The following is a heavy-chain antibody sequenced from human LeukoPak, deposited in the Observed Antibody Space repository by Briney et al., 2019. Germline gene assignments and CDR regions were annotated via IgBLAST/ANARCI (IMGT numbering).Heavy chain of an antibody. D-gene: IGHD3-16*01. J-gene: IGHJ4*02. CDR2: IYSGGST. Sequence: PGGSLRLSCAASGFTFSSYAMSWVRQAPGKGLEWVSVIYSGGSTYYADSVKGRFTISRDNSKNTLYLQMNSLRAEDTAVYYCAKDRANWAIDDWGQGTQVTVSS. V-gene: IGHV3-23*03. CDR1: GFTFSSYA. CDR3: AKDRANWAIDD.